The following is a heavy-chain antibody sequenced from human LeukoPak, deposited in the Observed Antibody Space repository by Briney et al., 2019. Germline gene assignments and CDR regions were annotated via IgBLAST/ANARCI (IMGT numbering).Heavy chain of an antibody. J-gene: IGHJ4*02. D-gene: IGHD5-24*01. CDR3: ARDTGYNTFDY. Sequence: GGSLRLSCAASGFTFSNYWMSWVRQAPGTGLEWVAQMKEDGGEKYYVDSVKGRFTISRDNAKNSLYLQMNSLRAEDTAVYYCARDTGYNTFDYWGQGTLVTVSS. CDR2: MKEDGGEK. V-gene: IGHV3-7*05. CDR1: GFTFSNYW.